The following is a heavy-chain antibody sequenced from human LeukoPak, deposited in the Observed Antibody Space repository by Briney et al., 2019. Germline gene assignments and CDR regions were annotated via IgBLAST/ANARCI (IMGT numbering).Heavy chain of an antibody. CDR1: GYTFTGYY. CDR2: INPNSGGT. D-gene: IGHD3-9*01. J-gene: IGHJ4*02. V-gene: IGHV1-2*02. CDR3: ARLTYYDILTGNG. Sequence: GASVKVSCKASGYTFTGYYMHWVRQAPGQGLEWMGWINPNSGGTNYAQKFQGRVTMTRDTSISTAYMELSRLRSDDTAVYFCARLTYYDILTGNGWGQGTLVTVSS.